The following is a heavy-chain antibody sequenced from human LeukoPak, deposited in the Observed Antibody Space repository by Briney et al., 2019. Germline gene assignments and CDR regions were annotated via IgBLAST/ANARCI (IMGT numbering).Heavy chain of an antibody. V-gene: IGHV3-23*01. CDR2: ISGSGAST. CDR3: AKDVGKWESLHFFDY. J-gene: IGHJ4*02. CDR1: GFTFSTNA. Sequence: GGSLRLSRLTSGFTFSTNAMSWVRQAPGKGLEWISGISGSGASTYYADSVTGRFTISRDNSRNTLYLQMNSLRGDDTAVYYCAKDVGKWESLHFFDYWGQGTLVTVSS. D-gene: IGHD1-26*01.